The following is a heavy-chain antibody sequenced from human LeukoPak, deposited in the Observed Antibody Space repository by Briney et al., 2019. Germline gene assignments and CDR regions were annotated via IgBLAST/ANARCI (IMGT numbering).Heavy chain of an antibody. Sequence: SETPSLTCTVSGGSVSSGSYYWSWIRQPPGKGLEWIGYIYYSGSTNYNPSLKSRVTISVDTSKNQFSLKLSSVTAADTAVYYCARAGYCSGGSCYSVSVWFDPWGQGTLVTVSS. J-gene: IGHJ5*02. CDR2: IYYSGST. D-gene: IGHD2-15*01. V-gene: IGHV4-61*01. CDR1: GGSVSSGSYY. CDR3: ARAGYCSGGSCYSVSVWFDP.